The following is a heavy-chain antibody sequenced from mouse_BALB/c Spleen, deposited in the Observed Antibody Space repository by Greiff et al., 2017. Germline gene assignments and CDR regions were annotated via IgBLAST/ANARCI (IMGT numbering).Heavy chain of an antibody. CDR1: GYTFTSYW. J-gene: IGHJ3*01. D-gene: IGHD2-1*01. CDR3: APYGNYFAY. CDR2: IYPGDGDT. V-gene: IGHV1-87*01. Sequence: QVQLKESGAELARPGASVKLSCKASGYTFTSYWMQWVKQRPGQGLEWIGAIYPGDGDTRYTQKFKGKATLTADKSSSTAYMQLSSLASEDSAVYYWAPYGNYFAYWGQGTLVTVSA.